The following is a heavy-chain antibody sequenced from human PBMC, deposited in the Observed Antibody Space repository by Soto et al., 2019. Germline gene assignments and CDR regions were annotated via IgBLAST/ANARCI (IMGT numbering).Heavy chain of an antibody. V-gene: IGHV6-1*01. D-gene: IGHD2-21*02. CDR1: GDSVSSNSAA. J-gene: IGHJ5*02. CDR2: TYYRSKWYN. CDR3: AREIFHCGGDCLLNWFDP. Sequence: SQTLSLTCAISGDSVSSNSAAWNWIRQSPSRGLEWLGRTYYRSKWYNDYAVSVKSRITINPDTSKNQFSLQLNSVTPEDTAVYYCAREIFHCGGDCLLNWFDPWGQGTLVTVSS.